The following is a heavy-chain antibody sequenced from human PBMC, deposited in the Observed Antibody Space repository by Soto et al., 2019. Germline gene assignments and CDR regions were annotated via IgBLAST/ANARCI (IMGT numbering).Heavy chain of an antibody. J-gene: IGHJ6*02. D-gene: IGHD3-9*01. CDR2: IIPIFGTA. V-gene: IGHV1-69*01. CDR1: GGTFSSYA. Sequence: QVQLVQSGAEVKKPGSSVKVSCEASGGTFSSYAISWVRQAPGQGLEWMGGIIPIFGTANYAQKFQGRVTITADESTSTAYRELSSLRSEDTAVYYCARDQPYDILTGHANYYYYYGMDVCGQGTTVTVSS. CDR3: ARDQPYDILTGHANYYYYYGMDV.